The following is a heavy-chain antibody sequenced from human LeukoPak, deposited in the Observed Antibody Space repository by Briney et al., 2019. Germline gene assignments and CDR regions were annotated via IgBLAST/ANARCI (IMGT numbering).Heavy chain of an antibody. CDR2: IWYDGSNK. Sequence: PGGSLRLSCAASGFTFSTYAMHWVRQAPGKGLEWVAVIWYDGSNKYYADSVKGRFTISRDNSKNTLYLQMNSLRAEDTAVYYCARGIWNSGSYGPYYFDYWGQGTLVTVSP. CDR1: GFTFSTYA. J-gene: IGHJ4*02. D-gene: IGHD6-19*01. CDR3: ARGIWNSGSYGPYYFDY. V-gene: IGHV3-33*08.